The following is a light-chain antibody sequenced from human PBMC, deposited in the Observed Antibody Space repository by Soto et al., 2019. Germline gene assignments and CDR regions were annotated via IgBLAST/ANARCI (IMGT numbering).Light chain of an antibody. Sequence: EIVMTQSPATRSVSPGEGATLSCRASQSISGNLAWYQQKPGLSPRLLIYHTSTRATGVPARFSGSGSGTEFSLTISSLQSEDFAAYYCQRYDNWPLTFGGGTKVDIK. J-gene: IGKJ4*01. V-gene: IGKV3-15*01. CDR2: HTS. CDR1: QSISGN. CDR3: QRYDNWPLT.